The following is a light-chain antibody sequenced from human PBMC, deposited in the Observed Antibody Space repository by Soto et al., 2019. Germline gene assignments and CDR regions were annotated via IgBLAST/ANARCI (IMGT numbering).Light chain of an antibody. CDR2: DVS. V-gene: IGLV2-14*01. J-gene: IGLJ1*01. CDR3: SSFTGTSTRYV. CDR1: SSDVGGYNY. Sequence: QSALTQPASVSASPGQSITISCTGTSSDVGGYNYVSWYQQHPGKAPKLIIYDVSNRPSGVSNRFSGSKSGNTASLTISGLQTEDEADYYCSSFTGTSTRYVFGPGTKVTVL.